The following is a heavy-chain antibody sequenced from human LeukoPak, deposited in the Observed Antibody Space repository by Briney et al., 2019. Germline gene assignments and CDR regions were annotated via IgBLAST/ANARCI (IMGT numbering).Heavy chain of an antibody. D-gene: IGHD1-26*01. J-gene: IGHJ4*02. Sequence: PGGSLRLSCVASGFPYDVQTMSWVRKAPGKGLEWVASMREDGREIHYVDSVKGRFTISRDNPKNSLYLQMNSLRAEDTAVYYCARGGATGGRFENWGQGTLVTVPS. CDR3: ARGGATGGRFEN. CDR1: GFPYDVQT. CDR2: MREDGREI. V-gene: IGHV3-7*01.